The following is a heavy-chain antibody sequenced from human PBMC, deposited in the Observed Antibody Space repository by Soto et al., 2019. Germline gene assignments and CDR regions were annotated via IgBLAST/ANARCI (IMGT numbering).Heavy chain of an antibody. D-gene: IGHD2-15*01. CDR1: GGSVRIGGYY. J-gene: IGHJ5*01. CDR2: MFYTGAT. Sequence: QVRLQESGPGLVKSSETLSLTCTVSGGSVRIGGYYWSWIRQRPGKGLEWIGYMFYTGATYYNPSLKSRAVLSVDTSTSQFSVKVTAVTVADTAVYFCARAPFLDGGYWFDSWGQGILVTVFS. V-gene: IGHV4-31*03. CDR3: ARAPFLDGGYWFDS.